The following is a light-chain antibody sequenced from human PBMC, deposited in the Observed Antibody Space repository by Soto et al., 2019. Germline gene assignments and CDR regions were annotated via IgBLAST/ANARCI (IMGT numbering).Light chain of an antibody. V-gene: IGLV6-57*03. Sequence: NFMLTQPHSVSGSLGQTVTISCTRSSGSIVSNFVQWYQQRPGQGPSTVIFHDDQRASGVPDRFSGSIDSSSNSASLTISGLKTEDEAVYFCQTSLRKFGGGTKVTVL. CDR1: SGSIVSNF. CDR2: HDD. CDR3: QTSLRK. J-gene: IGLJ3*02.